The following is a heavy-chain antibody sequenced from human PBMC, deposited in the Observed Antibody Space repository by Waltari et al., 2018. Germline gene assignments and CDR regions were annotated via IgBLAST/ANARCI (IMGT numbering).Heavy chain of an antibody. Sequence: QVQLVQSVAEVKKPGASVKVSCKASGYTFTSYDINWVRQATGQGLEWMGWMNPNSGNTGYAQKFQGRVTITRNTSISTAYMELSSLRSEDTAVYYCARVGSSWTHPDYYYYYGMDVWGQGTTVTVSS. D-gene: IGHD6-13*01. CDR3: ARVGSSWTHPDYYYYYGMDV. CDR1: GYTFTSYD. V-gene: IGHV1-8*03. CDR2: MNPNSGNT. J-gene: IGHJ6*02.